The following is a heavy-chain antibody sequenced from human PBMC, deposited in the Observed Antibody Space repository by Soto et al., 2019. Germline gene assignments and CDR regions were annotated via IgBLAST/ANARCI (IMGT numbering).Heavy chain of an antibody. CDR3: ARDPTRPGVYYMDV. CDR2: IYSGGST. V-gene: IGHV3-53*04. Sequence: EVQLVESGGGLVQPGGSLRLSCAASGFTVSSNYMSWVRQAPGKGLEWVSVIYSGGSTYYADSVKGRFTISRHNSKNTLYLQMNSLRAEDTAVYYCARDPTRPGVYYMDVWGKGTTVTVSS. J-gene: IGHJ6*03. CDR1: GFTVSSNY.